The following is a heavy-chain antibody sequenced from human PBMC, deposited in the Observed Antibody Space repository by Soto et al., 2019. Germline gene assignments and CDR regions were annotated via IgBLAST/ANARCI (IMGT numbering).Heavy chain of an antibody. V-gene: IGHV3-30-3*01. D-gene: IGHD6-13*01. J-gene: IGHJ6*02. Sequence: QVQLVESGGGVVQPGRSLRLSCAASGFTFSSYAMHWVRQAPGKGLEWVAVISYDGSNKYYADSVKGRFTISRDNSKNTLYLQMNSLRAEDTAVYYCASPRIAAAWGHYYYYYGMDVWGQGTTVTVSS. CDR3: ASPRIAAAWGHYYYYYGMDV. CDR1: GFTFSSYA. CDR2: ISYDGSNK.